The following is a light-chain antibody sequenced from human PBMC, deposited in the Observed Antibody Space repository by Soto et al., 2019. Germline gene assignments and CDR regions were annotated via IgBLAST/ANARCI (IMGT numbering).Light chain of an antibody. J-gene: IGKJ3*01. CDR2: AAS. Sequence: AIQMTQSPSSLSASVGDRVTITCRSSQGIKNDLGWYQQKPGKAPKLLIYAASSLQSGVPSRFSGSGSGTDFTLTISSLQPEDFATYYCLQDYDDPLTFGPGTKVDIK. V-gene: IGKV1-6*01. CDR1: QGIKND. CDR3: LQDYDDPLT.